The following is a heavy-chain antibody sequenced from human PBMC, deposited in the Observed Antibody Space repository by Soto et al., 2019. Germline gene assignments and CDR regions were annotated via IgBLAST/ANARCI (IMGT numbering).Heavy chain of an antibody. CDR3: AKDTGIQLWTYPYYCYGMDV. D-gene: IGHD5-18*01. V-gene: IGHV3-30*18. J-gene: IGHJ6*02. CDR2: ISYDGSNK. CDR1: GFTFSSYG. Sequence: PGGSLRLSCAASGFTFSSYGMHWVRQAPGKGLEWVAVISYDGSNKYYADSVKGRFTISRDNSKNTLYLQMNSLRAEDTAVYYCAKDTGIQLWTYPYYCYGMDVWGQGTKVTV.